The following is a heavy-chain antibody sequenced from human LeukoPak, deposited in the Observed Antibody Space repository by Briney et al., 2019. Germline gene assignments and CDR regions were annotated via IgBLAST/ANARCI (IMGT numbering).Heavy chain of an antibody. CDR3: ATAGGKEPLLFDP. D-gene: IGHD1-14*01. CDR2: FDPEDGET. Sequence: GASVKASCKVSGYTLTELSMHWVRQAPGKGLEWMGGFDPEDGETIYAQKFQGRVTMTEDTSTDTAYMELSSLRSEDTAVYYCATAGGKEPLLFDPWGQGTLVTVSS. J-gene: IGHJ5*02. CDR1: GYTLTELS. V-gene: IGHV1-24*01.